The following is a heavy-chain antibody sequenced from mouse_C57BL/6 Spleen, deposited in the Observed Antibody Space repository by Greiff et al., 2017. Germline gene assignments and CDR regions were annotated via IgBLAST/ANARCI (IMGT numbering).Heavy chain of an antibody. CDR2: ISDGGSYT. J-gene: IGHJ4*01. V-gene: IGHV5-4*03. Sequence: EVKLEESGGGLVKPGGSLKLSCAASGFTFSSYAMSWVRQTPEKRLEWVATISDGGSYTYYPDNVKGRFTISRDNAKNNLYLQMSHLKSEDTAMYYCARNYGSSPYYYAMDYWGQGTSVTVSS. D-gene: IGHD1-1*01. CDR1: GFTFSSYA. CDR3: ARNYGSSPYYYAMDY.